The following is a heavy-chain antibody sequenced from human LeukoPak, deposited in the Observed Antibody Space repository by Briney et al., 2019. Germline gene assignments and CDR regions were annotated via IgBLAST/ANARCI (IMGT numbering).Heavy chain of an antibody. CDR2: IYYSGST. CDR3: ARGIVGATLGGDV. D-gene: IGHD1-26*01. Sequence: SETLSLTCTVSGGSISSYYWSWVRQPPGKGLEWIGYIYYSGSTNYSPSLKSRVTISVDTSKNQFSLKLSSVTAADTAVYYCARGIVGATLGGDVWGQGTTVTVSS. J-gene: IGHJ6*02. V-gene: IGHV4-59*01. CDR1: GGSISSYY.